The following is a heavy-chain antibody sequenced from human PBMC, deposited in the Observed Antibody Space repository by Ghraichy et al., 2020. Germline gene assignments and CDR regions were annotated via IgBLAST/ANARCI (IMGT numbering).Heavy chain of an antibody. D-gene: IGHD2-2*01. V-gene: IGHV4-4*02. CDR3: AREIDQLRYFDS. CDR2: IFHSGST. Sequence: GSLSLTCAVSGDSIISNNWWSWVRQPPGKGLEWIGEIFHSGSTNYNPSLKSRITISLDKSKNQFSLKMTSVTAADTAVYYCAREIDQLRYFDSWGQGTLVTGSS. CDR1: GDSIISNNW. J-gene: IGHJ4*02.